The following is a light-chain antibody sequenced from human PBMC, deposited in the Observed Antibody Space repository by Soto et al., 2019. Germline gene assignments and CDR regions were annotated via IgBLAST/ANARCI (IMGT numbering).Light chain of an antibody. CDR2: DVS. Sequence: QSALTQPASVSGSPGQSITISCTGTSSDVGAYNSVSWYQQHPGKAPKLMIYDVSNRPSGVSNRFSGSKSDNTASLTISGLQAEDEADYYCSSFTRSITLVFGGGTKLTVL. V-gene: IGLV2-14*01. CDR3: SSFTRSITLV. J-gene: IGLJ2*01. CDR1: SSDVGAYNS.